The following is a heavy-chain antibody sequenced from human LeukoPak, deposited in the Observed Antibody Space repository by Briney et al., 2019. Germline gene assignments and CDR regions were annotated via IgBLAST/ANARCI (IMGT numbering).Heavy chain of an antibody. CDR2: INPSGGST. V-gene: IGHV1-46*01. D-gene: IGHD5-18*01. CDR1: GYTFTSYY. Sequence: GASVKVSCKASGYTFTSYYMHWVRQAPGQGLEWMGIINPSGGSTSYAQKFQGRVTITADESTSTAYMELSSLRSEDTAVYYCARTDSNVDTAMDTWGQGTLVTVSS. CDR3: ARTDSNVDTAMDT. J-gene: IGHJ5*02.